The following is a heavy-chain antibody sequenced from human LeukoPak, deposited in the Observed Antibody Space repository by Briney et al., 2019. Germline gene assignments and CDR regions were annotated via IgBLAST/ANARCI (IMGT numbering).Heavy chain of an antibody. Sequence: PGGSLRLSCAASGFTFSSYNMNWVCQAPGKGLEWVSSISSSSSYMYYADSVKGRFTISRDNAKNSLYLQMNSLRAEGTAVYYCARDPSGGDYWGQGTLVTVSS. V-gene: IGHV3-21*01. CDR1: GFTFSSYN. J-gene: IGHJ4*02. D-gene: IGHD3-10*01. CDR2: ISSSSSYM. CDR3: ARDPSGGDY.